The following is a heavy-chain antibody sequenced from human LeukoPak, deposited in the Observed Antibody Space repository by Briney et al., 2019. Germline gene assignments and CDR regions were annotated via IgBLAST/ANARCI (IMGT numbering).Heavy chain of an antibody. V-gene: IGHV3-7*01. CDR3: ASFSASRYYFEY. D-gene: IGHD2-2*01. CDR2: IKLDGSEK. J-gene: IGHJ4*02. CDR1: GFTFSTYC. Sequence: GGSLRLSCAASGFTFSTYCMSWVRQAPGKGLEWVANIKLDGSEKYYVDSVKGRFTVSRDNAKSSLYLQMNSLRAEDTAVYYCASFSASRYYFEYWGQGTLVTVSS.